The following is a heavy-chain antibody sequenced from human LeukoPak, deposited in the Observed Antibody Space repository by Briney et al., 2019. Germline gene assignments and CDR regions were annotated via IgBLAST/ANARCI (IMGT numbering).Heavy chain of an antibody. D-gene: IGHD2-15*01. V-gene: IGHV4-59*01. Sequence: SETLSLTCTVTGGSISSYYWSWIRQPPGKGLEWIGYIHDSGSTNYNPSLKSRVTISVDTSKNRFSLKLSSVTAADTAVYFCARARREQYCSGGSCYSALGFFDYWGQGTLVTVSS. CDR1: GGSISSYY. J-gene: IGHJ4*02. CDR3: ARARREQYCSGGSCYSALGFFDY. CDR2: IHDSGST.